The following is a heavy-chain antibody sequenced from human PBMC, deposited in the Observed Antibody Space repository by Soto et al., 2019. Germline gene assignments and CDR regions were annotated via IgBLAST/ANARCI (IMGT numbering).Heavy chain of an antibody. CDR1: GYSISSSNW. Sequence: SETLSLTCAVSGYSISSSNWWGWIRQPPGKGLEWIGYIYYSGSTYYNPSLKSRVTMSVDTSKNQFSLKLSSVTAADTAVYYCARRGLVGATTFDYWGQGTLVTVSS. D-gene: IGHD1-26*01. CDR2: IYYSGST. CDR3: ARRGLVGATTFDY. V-gene: IGHV4-28*01. J-gene: IGHJ4*02.